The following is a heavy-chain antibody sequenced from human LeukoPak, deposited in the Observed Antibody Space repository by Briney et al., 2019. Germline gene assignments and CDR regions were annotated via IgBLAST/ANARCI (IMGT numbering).Heavy chain of an antibody. D-gene: IGHD3-9*01. CDR3: ASGGNPLRYFDWLSHYFDY. CDR2: IIPIFGTA. V-gene: IGHV1-69*13. CDR1: GGTFSSYA. Sequence: GASVKVPCKASGGTFSSYAISWVRQAPGQGLEWMGGIIPIFGTANYAQKFQGRVTITADESTSTAYMELSSLRSEDTAVYYCASGGNPLRYFDWLSHYFDYWGQGTLVTVSS. J-gene: IGHJ4*02.